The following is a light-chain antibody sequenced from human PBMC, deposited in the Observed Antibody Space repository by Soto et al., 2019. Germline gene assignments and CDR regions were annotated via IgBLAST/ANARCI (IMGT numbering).Light chain of an antibody. Sequence: DIQMTQFPSSLSASVGDRVTITCRASQGIRNDLGWYQQKPGKAPKRLIYDASSLQSGVPSRFSGSGTGTEFTLAISSLQPEDSATFYCLQHSTYPLTFGQGTKVEIK. V-gene: IGKV1-17*01. CDR3: LQHSTYPLT. CDR2: DAS. CDR1: QGIRND. J-gene: IGKJ1*01.